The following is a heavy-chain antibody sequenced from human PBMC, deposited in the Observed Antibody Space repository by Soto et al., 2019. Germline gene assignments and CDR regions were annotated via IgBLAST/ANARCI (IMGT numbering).Heavy chain of an antibody. CDR3: ARDGLLFSGPYRPSRFDY. Sequence: VQLVESGGGLVQPGGSLRLSCAASGFKFSDYWMSWVRQAPGKGLEWVGNIKHDTSEAHYADSVKGRFTITRDNIKNFLFLQMNGLRSDDTASYYCARDGLLFSGPYRPSRFDYWGLGTLVTVSS. J-gene: IGHJ4*02. D-gene: IGHD3-16*02. CDR2: IKHDTSEA. CDR1: GFKFSDYW. V-gene: IGHV3-7*03.